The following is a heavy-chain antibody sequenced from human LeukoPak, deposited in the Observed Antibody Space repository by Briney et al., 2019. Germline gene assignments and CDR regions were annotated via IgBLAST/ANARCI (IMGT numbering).Heavy chain of an antibody. D-gene: IGHD3-22*01. J-gene: IGHJ6*03. Sequence: SETLSLTCTVSGGSISSYYWSWIRQPPGKGLEWIRYIYYSGSTYYNPSLRSRVTISVDTSRSQFSLKLSSVTAADTAVYYCARASEGRYYYDSSGFSYYYYYMDVWGKGTTVTISS. CDR1: GGSISSYY. CDR2: IYYSGST. V-gene: IGHV4-59*01. CDR3: ARASEGRYYYDSSGFSYYYYYMDV.